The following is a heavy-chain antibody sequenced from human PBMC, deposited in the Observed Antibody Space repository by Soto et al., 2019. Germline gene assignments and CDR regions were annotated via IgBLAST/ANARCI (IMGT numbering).Heavy chain of an antibody. V-gene: IGHV5-51*01. Sequence: GESLKISCKGSGYTFTTSWIGWVRQMPGKGLEWMGIIYPGDSDTRYNPSFQGQVTISADKSINIAYLQWSSLKASDTAIYYCARRANHSGSYSRDAFDIWGLGTTVTVSS. CDR2: IYPGDSDT. CDR3: ARRANHSGSYSRDAFDI. J-gene: IGHJ3*02. D-gene: IGHD1-26*01. CDR1: GYTFTTSW.